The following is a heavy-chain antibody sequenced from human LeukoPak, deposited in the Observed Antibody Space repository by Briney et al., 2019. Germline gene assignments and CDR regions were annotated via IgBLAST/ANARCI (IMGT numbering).Heavy chain of an antibody. CDR3: ARALWGYYGSGRAFDY. V-gene: IGHV4-34*01. CDR1: GGSLSGYY. J-gene: IGHJ4*02. Sequence: SETLSLTCAVYGGSLSGYYWSWIRQPPGEGLEWIGEINHSGSTNYNPSLKSRVTISVDTSKNQFSLKLSSVTAADTAVYYCARALWGYYGSGRAFDYWGQGTLVTVSS. D-gene: IGHD3-10*01. CDR2: INHSGST.